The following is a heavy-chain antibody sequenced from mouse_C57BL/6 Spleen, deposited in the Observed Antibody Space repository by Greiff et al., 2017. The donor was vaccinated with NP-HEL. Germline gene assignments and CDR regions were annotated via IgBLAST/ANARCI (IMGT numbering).Heavy chain of an antibody. J-gene: IGHJ4*01. CDR3: ASGDDYVDGDY. V-gene: IGHV1-81*01. D-gene: IGHD2-4*01. CDR2: IYPRSGNT. Sequence: VKLMESGAELARPGASVKLSCKASGYTFTSYGISWVKQRTGQGLEWIGEIYPRSGNTYYNEKFKGKATLTADKSSSTAYMELRSLTSEDSAVYFCASGDDYVDGDYWGQGTSVTVSS. CDR1: GYTFTSYG.